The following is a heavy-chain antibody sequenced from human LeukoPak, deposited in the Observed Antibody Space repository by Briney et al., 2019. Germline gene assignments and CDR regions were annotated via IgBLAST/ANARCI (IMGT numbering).Heavy chain of an antibody. CDR3: ARDSPTEGSPYYFDY. J-gene: IGHJ4*02. CDR2: INPSGGST. V-gene: IGHV1-46*01. Sequence: ASVKVSCKASGYTFTSYYMHWVRQAPGQGLERMGIINPSGGSTSYAQKFQGRVTMTRDTSTSTVYMELSSLRSEDTAVYYCARDSPTEGSPYYFDYWGQGTLVTVSS. CDR1: GYTFTSYY.